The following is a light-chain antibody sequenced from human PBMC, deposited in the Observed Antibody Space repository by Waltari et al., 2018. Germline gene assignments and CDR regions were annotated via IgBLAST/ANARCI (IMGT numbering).Light chain of an antibody. V-gene: IGKV1-5*03. J-gene: IGKJ1*01. CDR2: KAS. CDR1: QYIGGR. CDR3: QQYQSHWT. Sequence: DIQMTQSPSTLPASVGDRVNITCRASQYIGGRLAWYQQKPGKAPKLLVYKASSLESGVPSRFSGSGSGTEYTLSISSLEPDDFATYHCQQYQSHWTFGQGTKVEVQ.